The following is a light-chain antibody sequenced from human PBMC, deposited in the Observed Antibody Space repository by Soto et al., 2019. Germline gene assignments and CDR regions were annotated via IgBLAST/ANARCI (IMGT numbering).Light chain of an antibody. CDR2: AAS. CDR3: QQSYNSPQT. CDR1: QYIGRY. Sequence: IQMTQSPSSLSASVGDRVTITCRAGQYIGRYLNWYQQKPGKAPKLLIYAASSLHSGVPSRFSGSGSGTDFTLTISSLQPEDFATYSCQQSYNSPQTFGRGTKVDIK. V-gene: IGKV1-39*01. J-gene: IGKJ1*01.